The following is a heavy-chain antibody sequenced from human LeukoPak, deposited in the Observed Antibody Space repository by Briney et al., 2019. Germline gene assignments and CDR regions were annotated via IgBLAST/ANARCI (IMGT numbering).Heavy chain of an antibody. CDR1: GGSISSYY. D-gene: IGHD2-15*01. CDR2: IYYSGRT. CDR3: TIYSNWFDP. J-gene: IGHJ5*02. V-gene: IGHV4-59*01. Sequence: PSETLSLTCTVSGGSISSYYWSWIRQPPGKGLEWIGYIYYSGRTNYNPSLKSRVTISVDRSKNQFSLKLTSVTAADTAVYYCTIYSNWFDPWGQGTLVTVSS.